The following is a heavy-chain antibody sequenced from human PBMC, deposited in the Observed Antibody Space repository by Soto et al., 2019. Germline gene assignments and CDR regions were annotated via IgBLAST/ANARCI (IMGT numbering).Heavy chain of an antibody. Sequence: PSLPCAVYGGSFSGYYWSWIRQPPGKGLEWIGEINHSGSTNYNPSLKSRVTISVDTSKNQFSLKLSSVTAADTAVYYCARGRRRITIFGVVSGPEYYFDYWGQGTLVTVSS. J-gene: IGHJ4*02. CDR1: GGSFSGYY. CDR3: ARGRRRITIFGVVSGPEYYFDY. D-gene: IGHD3-3*01. V-gene: IGHV4-34*01. CDR2: INHSGST.